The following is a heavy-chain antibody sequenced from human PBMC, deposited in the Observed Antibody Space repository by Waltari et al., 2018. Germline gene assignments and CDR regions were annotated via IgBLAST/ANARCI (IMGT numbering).Heavy chain of an antibody. CDR2: ISSSGDSL. CDR1: GFGLSSSF. J-gene: IGHJ4*02. Sequence: EVQLVESGGGLVKPGGSLRLSCAAAGFGLSSSFMHWVRQAPGKGLEWVSSISSSGDSLYYGDSVRGRVTISRDNAKNSVSLHMNSLRAEDTAVYYCARANGVIVGATGDFDYWGQGTLVTVSS. V-gene: IGHV3-21*01. D-gene: IGHD1-26*01. CDR3: ARANGVIVGATGDFDY.